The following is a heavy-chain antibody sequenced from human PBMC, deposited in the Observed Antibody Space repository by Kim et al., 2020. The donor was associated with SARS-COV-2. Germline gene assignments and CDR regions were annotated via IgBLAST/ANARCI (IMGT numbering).Heavy chain of an antibody. D-gene: IGHD6-19*01. J-gene: IGHJ4*02. CDR3: ARDKGPVAGPFDY. CDR1: GFTFSSYG. V-gene: IGHV3-33*01. CDR2: IWYDGSNK. Sequence: GGSLRLSCAASGFTFSSYGMHWVRQAPGKGLEWVAVIWYDGSNKYYADSVKGRFTISRDNSKNTLYLQMNGLRAEDTAVYYCARDKGPVAGPFDYWGQGTLVTVSS.